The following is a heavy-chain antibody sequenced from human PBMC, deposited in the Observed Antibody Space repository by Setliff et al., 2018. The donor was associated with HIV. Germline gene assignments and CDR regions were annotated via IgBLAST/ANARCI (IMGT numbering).Heavy chain of an antibody. CDR3: ARGPPGYSSGWYYGSLGYMDV. D-gene: IGHD6-19*01. V-gene: IGHV4-61*05. CDR2: IYYSGST. J-gene: IGHJ6*03. Sequence: TLSLTCTVSGGSITTSTFYWGWIRQPPGKGLEWIGYIYYSGSTNYNPSLKSRVTISVDTSKNQFSLKLSSVTAADTAVYYCARGPPGYSSGWYYGSLGYMDVWGKGTTVTISS. CDR1: GGSITTSTFY.